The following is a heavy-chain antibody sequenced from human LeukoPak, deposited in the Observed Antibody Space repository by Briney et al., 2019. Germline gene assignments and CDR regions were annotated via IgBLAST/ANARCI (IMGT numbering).Heavy chain of an antibody. V-gene: IGHV3-30*18. CDR1: GFTFSSYG. J-gene: IGHJ4*02. Sequence: PGRSLRLPCAASGFTFSSYGMHWVRQAPGKGLEWVAVISYDGSNKYYADSVKGRFTISRDNSKNTLYLQMNSLRAEDTAVYYCAKTGTTWGEGNFDYWGQGTLVTVSS. CDR2: ISYDGSNK. CDR3: AKTGTTWGEGNFDY. D-gene: IGHD1-1*01.